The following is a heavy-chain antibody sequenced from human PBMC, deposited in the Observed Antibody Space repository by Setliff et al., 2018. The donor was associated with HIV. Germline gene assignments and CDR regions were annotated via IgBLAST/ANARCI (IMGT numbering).Heavy chain of an antibody. Sequence: TSETLSLTCTVSGGSISSYYWSWIRQPAGKGLEWIGRIYTSGSTNYNPSLKSRVTMSVDTSKNQFSLKLSSVTAADTAVYYCAREESTEDDGSGSYEPTFPPPLVYWGQGTLVTVSS. D-gene: IGHD3-10*01. CDR3: AREESTEDDGSGSYEPTFPPPLVY. V-gene: IGHV4-4*07. CDR1: GGSISSYY. J-gene: IGHJ4*02. CDR2: IYTSGST.